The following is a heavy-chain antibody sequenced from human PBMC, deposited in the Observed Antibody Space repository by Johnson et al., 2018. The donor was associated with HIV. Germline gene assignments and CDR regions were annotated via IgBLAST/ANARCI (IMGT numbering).Heavy chain of an antibody. CDR3: ARNRITIVQMTSHDVFDI. CDR2: ISSSGSTI. D-gene: IGHD3-10*01. Sequence: QMQLVESGGGLVKPGGSLRLSCAASGFTFTDYYMNWMRQAPGKGLEWVSHISSSGSTIYYADSVKGRFTISRDNSKNTLYLQMNSLRAEDTAVYFCARNRITIVQMTSHDVFDIWGQGTMVTVSS. J-gene: IGHJ3*02. V-gene: IGHV3-11*04. CDR1: GFTFTDYY.